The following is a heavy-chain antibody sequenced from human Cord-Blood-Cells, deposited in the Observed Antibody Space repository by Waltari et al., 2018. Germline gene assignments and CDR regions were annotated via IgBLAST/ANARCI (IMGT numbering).Heavy chain of an antibody. Sequence: GAEVKKPGASVKVSCKASGYTFTGYYMHWVRQAPGQGLEWMGWINPNSGGTNYAQKFQGRVTMTRDTSISTAYMELSRLRSDDTAAYYCAREGLFGKRDGYVYWGQGTLVTVSS. CDR3: AREGLFGKRDGYVY. V-gene: IGHV1-2*02. D-gene: IGHD5-12*01. J-gene: IGHJ4*02. CDR1: GYTFTGYY. CDR2: INPNSGGT.